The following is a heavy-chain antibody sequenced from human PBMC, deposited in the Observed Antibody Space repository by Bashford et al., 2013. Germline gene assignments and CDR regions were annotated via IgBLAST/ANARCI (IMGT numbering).Heavy chain of an antibody. D-gene: IGHD2-15*01. CDR3: ARVDPSSVVTSFEF. CDR1: GFTFTSSA. CDR2: IVVGSGNT. Sequence: SVKVSCKASGFTFTSSAVQWVRQARGQRLEWIGWIVVGSGNTNYAQKFQGRVAMTRDTSVTTAYLEVASLTSDDTAVYYCARVDPSSVVTSFEFWGQGTLVTVSS. V-gene: IGHV1-58*01. J-gene: IGHJ4*02.